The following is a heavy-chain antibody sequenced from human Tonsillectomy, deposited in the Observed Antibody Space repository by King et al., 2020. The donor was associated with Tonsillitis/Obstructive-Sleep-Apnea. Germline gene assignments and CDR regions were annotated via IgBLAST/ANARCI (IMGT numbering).Heavy chain of an antibody. V-gene: IGHV4-59*01. CDR2: IDYSGGT. Sequence: VQLQESGPGLVKPSETLSLTCTVSGGSISSYYWSWIRQPPGKGLEWIGCIDYSGGTKYNPSLKSRVIISVDTSKNQFSLNLRFVTAADTSVYYCGREGDDACESWGQGTMVTVSS. D-gene: IGHD3-16*01. J-gene: IGHJ3*02. CDR1: GGSISSYY. CDR3: GREGDDACES.